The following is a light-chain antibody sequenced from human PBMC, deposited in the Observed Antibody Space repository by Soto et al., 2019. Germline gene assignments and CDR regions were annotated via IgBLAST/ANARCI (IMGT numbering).Light chain of an antibody. Sequence: DIQMTQSPSTLSGSVGDRVTITCRASQTISSWLAWYQQKPGKAPKLLIDKASTLKSGVPSRFSGSGSGTVLPCASSSLQPDGFESYDCQQYNSYSEAVGQGTKEELK. V-gene: IGKV1-5*03. J-gene: IGKJ1*01. CDR2: KAS. CDR3: QQYNSYSEA. CDR1: QTISSW.